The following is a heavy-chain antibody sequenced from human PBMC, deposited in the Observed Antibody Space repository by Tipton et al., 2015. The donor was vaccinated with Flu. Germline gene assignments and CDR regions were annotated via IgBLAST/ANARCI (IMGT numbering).Heavy chain of an antibody. CDR3: VRRGPRTGDLAY. CDR1: GYTFISDW. CDR2: IYPYDSDT. V-gene: IGHV5-51*03. D-gene: IGHD7-27*01. Sequence: QSGPEVKKPGESLKISCKGSGYTFISDWIGWVRQMPGKGLEWMGIIYPYDSDTRLSPSFQGQVTISADKSISTAYLQWSSLKASDTAMYYCVRRGPRTGDLAYWGQGTLVTVSS. J-gene: IGHJ4*02.